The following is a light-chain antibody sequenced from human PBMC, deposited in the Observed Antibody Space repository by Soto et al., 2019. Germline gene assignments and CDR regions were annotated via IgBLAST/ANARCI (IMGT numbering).Light chain of an antibody. V-gene: IGKV2-24*01. Sequence: DIVLTQTPLSLVVTLGQPASISCKSSQSLAFRDGNIYLNWLQQRPGQPPSLLIYKTSNRFSGVPDRFSGSGAGTEFTLKISKVEAEDVGVYYCAEAALLPHPFRQGTKVEIK. CDR3: AEAALLPHP. J-gene: IGKJ1*01. CDR2: KTS. CDR1: QSLAFRDGNIY.